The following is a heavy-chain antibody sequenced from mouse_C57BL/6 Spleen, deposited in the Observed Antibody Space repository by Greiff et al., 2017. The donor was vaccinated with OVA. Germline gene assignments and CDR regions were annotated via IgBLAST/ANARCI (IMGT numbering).Heavy chain of an antibody. CDR2: IYPGDGDT. D-gene: IGHD4-1*01. V-gene: IGHV1-80*01. J-gene: IGHJ4*01. CDR3: ARWANWDDAMDY. CDR1: GYAFSSYW. Sequence: QVQLKESGAELVKPGASVKISCKASGYAFSSYWMNWVKQRPGKGLEWIGQIYPGDGDTNYNGKFKGKATLTADKSSSTAYMQLSSLTSEDSAVYFCARWANWDDAMDYWGQGTSVTVSS.